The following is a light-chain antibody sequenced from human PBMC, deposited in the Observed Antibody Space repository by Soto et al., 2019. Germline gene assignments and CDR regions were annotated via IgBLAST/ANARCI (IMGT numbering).Light chain of an antibody. CDR1: QSVSSSF. Sequence: EIVLTQSPGTLSLSPGEIATLSCRASQSVSSSFLAWYQQKVGQAPRLLIYGASSRATGIPDRFSGSGSGTDFTLTISRLEPEDFAVYYCQQYGSSPRTFGQGTRLETK. V-gene: IGKV3-20*01. J-gene: IGKJ5*01. CDR2: GAS. CDR3: QQYGSSPRT.